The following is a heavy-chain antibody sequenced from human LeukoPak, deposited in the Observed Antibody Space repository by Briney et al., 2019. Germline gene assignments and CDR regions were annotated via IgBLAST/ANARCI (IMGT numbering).Heavy chain of an antibody. Sequence: GGSLRLSCAASGFTFDDYAMHWVRQAPGKGLEWVSGISWNSGSIGYADSVKGRFTISRDNAKNSLYLQMNSLRAEDTALYYCAKAAPRRYSSSPADYWGQGTLVIVSS. CDR1: GFTFDDYA. CDR3: AKAAPRRYSSSPADY. V-gene: IGHV3-9*01. CDR2: ISWNSGSI. J-gene: IGHJ4*02. D-gene: IGHD5-18*01.